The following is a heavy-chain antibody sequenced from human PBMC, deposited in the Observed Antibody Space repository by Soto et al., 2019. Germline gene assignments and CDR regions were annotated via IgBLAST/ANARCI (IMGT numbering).Heavy chain of an antibody. J-gene: IGHJ4*02. CDR3: AREQYYYDSSGYYQGV. Sequence: PSETLSLTCTVSGGSVNSGSYYWSWIRQPPGKGLEWIGYIYYSGSTNYNPSLKSRVTISVDKSKNQFSLKLSSVTAADTAVYYCAREQYYYDSSGYYQGVWGQGTLVTVSS. CDR1: GGSVNSGSYY. D-gene: IGHD3-22*01. CDR2: IYYSGST. V-gene: IGHV4-61*01.